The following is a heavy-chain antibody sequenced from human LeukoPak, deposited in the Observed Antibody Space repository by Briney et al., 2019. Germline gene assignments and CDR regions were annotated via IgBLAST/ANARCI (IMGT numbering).Heavy chain of an antibody. CDR1: GGSISSFY. CDR2: IYYSGST. CDR3: ARCILGEYYFAY. D-gene: IGHD3-3*02. V-gene: IGHV4-59*01. J-gene: IGHJ4*02. Sequence: SETLSLTCTVSGGSISSFYWSWIRQPPGKGLEWIGYIYYSGSTNYSPSLKSRVTTSVDTSKDKFSLKLTSVTAADTAVYYCARCILGEYYFAYCSRGALVTVSS.